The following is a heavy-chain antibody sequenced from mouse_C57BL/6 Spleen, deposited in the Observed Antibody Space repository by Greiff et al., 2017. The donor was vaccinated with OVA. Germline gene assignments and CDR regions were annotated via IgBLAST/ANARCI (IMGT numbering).Heavy chain of an antibody. Sequence: DVMLVASGGGLVQPGGSMKLSCVASGFTFSNYWMNWVRQSPEKGLEWVAQIRLKSDNYATHYAESVKGRFTISRDDSKSSVYLQMNNLRAEDTGIYYCKNDGYYSAWFAYWGQGTLVTGSA. CDR3: KNDGYYSAWFAY. V-gene: IGHV6-3*01. CDR1: GFTFSNYW. J-gene: IGHJ3*01. CDR2: IRLKSDNYAT. D-gene: IGHD2-3*01.